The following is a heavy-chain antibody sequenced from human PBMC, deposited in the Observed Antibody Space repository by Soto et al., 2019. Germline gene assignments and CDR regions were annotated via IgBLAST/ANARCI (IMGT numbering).Heavy chain of an antibody. Sequence: QVQLVESGGGVVQPGRSLRLSCAASGFTFSSYAMHWVRQAPGKGLEWVAVISYDGSNKYYADSVKGRFTISRDNSKNTLYLQMNSLRAEDTAVYYCARGPYNGNDDGGLGYWGQGTLVTVSS. CDR3: ARGPYNGNDDGGLGY. CDR2: ISYDGSNK. V-gene: IGHV3-30-3*01. CDR1: GFTFSSYA. D-gene: IGHD1-20*01. J-gene: IGHJ4*02.